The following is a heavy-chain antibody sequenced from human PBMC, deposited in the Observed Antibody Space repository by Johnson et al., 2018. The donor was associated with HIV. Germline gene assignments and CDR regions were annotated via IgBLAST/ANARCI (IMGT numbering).Heavy chain of an antibody. D-gene: IGHD5-18*01. CDR3: ARAYSYGVFDI. Sequence: MLLVESGGGLVQPGGSLRLSCAASGFTFSSNCMTWVRQAPGKGLEWVSVIYSDDSTYYAAPVTGRCTISRDNSKNTLDHQMKRLRAEDTALYYCARAYSYGVFDIWGQGTMVTVSS. CDR2: IYSDDST. J-gene: IGHJ3*02. V-gene: IGHV3-66*01. CDR1: GFTFSSNC.